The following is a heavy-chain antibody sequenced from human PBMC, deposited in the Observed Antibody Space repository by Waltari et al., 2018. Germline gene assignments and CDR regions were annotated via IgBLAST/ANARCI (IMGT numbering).Heavy chain of an antibody. J-gene: IGHJ4*02. V-gene: IGHV3-30-3*01. CDR3: ARVYGDYLYYFDY. CDR2: ISYDGSNK. Sequence: QVQLVESGGGVVQPGRSLRLSCAASGFTFSSFAMHWGRQAPGKGLEWVAVISYDGSNKYYADSVKGRFTISRDSSKNTLYLQMNSLRAEDTAVYYCARVYGDYLYYFDYWGQGTLVTVSS. D-gene: IGHD4-17*01. CDR1: GFTFSSFA.